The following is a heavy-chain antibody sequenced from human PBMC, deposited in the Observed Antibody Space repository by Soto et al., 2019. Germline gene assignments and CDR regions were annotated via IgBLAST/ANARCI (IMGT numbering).Heavy chain of an antibody. CDR2: INHSGST. D-gene: IGHD6-19*01. CDR3: ARGRIAVAGRRSLDY. Sequence: QVQLQQWGAGLLKPSETLSLTCAVYGGSFSGYYWSWIRQPPGKGLEWIGEINHSGSTNYNPSLKRRVTIAVDTSKNQFSLKLSSVTAADTAVYYCARGRIAVAGRRSLDYWGQRTLVTVSS. V-gene: IGHV4-34*01. CDR1: GGSFSGYY. J-gene: IGHJ4*02.